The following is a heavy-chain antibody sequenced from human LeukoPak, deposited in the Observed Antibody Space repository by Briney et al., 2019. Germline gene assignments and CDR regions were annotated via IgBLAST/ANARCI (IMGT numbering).Heavy chain of an antibody. V-gene: IGHV3-30*04. CDR3: AKSKIPVAAFDY. CDR2: ISYDGSNK. Sequence: GGSLRLSCAASGFTFSSYAMHWVRQAPGKGLEWVAVISYDGSNKYYADSVKGRSTISRDNSKNTLYLQMNSLRAEDTAVYYCAKSKIPVAAFDYWGQGTLVTVSS. J-gene: IGHJ4*02. CDR1: GFTFSSYA. D-gene: IGHD4-23*01.